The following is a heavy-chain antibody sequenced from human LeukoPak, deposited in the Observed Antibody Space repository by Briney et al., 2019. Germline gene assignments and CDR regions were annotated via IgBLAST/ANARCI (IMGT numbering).Heavy chain of an antibody. CDR2: IRSKANSYAT. CDR1: GFTFSGSA. D-gene: IGHD6-19*01. V-gene: IGHV3-73*01. Sequence: GGSLRLSCAASGFTFSGSAMHWVRQASGKGLEWVGRIRSKANSYATAYAASVKGRFTISRDDSKNTAHLQMNSLKTEDTAVYYCTSKGIAVAGTLSYYYGMDVWGQGTTVTVSS. CDR3: TSKGIAVAGTLSYYYGMDV. J-gene: IGHJ6*02.